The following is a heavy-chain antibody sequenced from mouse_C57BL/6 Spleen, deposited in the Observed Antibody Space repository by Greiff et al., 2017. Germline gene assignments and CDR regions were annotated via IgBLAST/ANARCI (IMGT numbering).Heavy chain of an antibody. CDR1: GYTFTSYW. CDR2: IHPNSGST. V-gene: IGHV1-64*01. J-gene: IGHJ1*03. CDR3: ASITTVVNWYFDV. D-gene: IGHD1-1*01. Sequence: QVQLQQPGAELVKPGASVKLSCKASGYTFTSYWMHWVKQRPGQGLEWIGMIHPNSGSTNYNEKFKSKATLTVDKSSSTAYMQLSSLTSEDTAVYYCASITTVVNWYFDVWGTGTTVTVSS.